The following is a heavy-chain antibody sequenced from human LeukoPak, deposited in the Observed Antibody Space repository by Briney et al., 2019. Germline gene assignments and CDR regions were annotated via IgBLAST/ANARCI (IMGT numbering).Heavy chain of an antibody. CDR1: GGSISSSSYY. Sequence: SETLSLTCTVSGGSISSSSYYWGWIRQPPGKGLEWIGTIYYSVSTYYNPSLKSRVTISVDTSKNQFSLKLSSVTAADTAVYYCASRYDYSNYIDYWGQGTLVTVSS. CDR2: IYYSVST. CDR3: ASRYDYSNYIDY. V-gene: IGHV4-39*01. J-gene: IGHJ4*02. D-gene: IGHD4-11*01.